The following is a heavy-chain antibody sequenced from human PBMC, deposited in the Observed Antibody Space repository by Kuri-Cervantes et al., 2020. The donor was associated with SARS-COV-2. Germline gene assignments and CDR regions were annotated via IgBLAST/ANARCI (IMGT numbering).Heavy chain of an antibody. Sequence: ASVKVSCKVSGYTLTELSMHWVRQAPEKGLEWMGWMNTNFGNAGFAQKFQGRVTFTRDTSISTAYMELSSLRSEDTAVYYCARARMYSSSFPFDSWGQGTLVTVSS. CDR3: ARARMYSSSFPFDS. J-gene: IGHJ4*02. V-gene: IGHV1-8*03. D-gene: IGHD6-6*01. CDR2: MNTNFGNA. CDR1: GYTLTELS.